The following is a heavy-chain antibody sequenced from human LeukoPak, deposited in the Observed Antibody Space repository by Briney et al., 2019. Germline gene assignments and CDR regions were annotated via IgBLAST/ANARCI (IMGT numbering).Heavy chain of an antibody. V-gene: IGHV1-18*01. CDR1: GYTFTSYG. D-gene: IGHD6-19*01. Sequence: ASVKVSCKASGYTFTSYGISWVRQAPGQGLEWMGWISAYNGNTNYAQKLQGRVTMTTDTSTSTAYMELRSLRSDDTAVYYCARDWFPSAYSSGWYRRVDYFDYWGQGTLVTVSS. CDR3: ARDWFPSAYSSGWYRRVDYFDY. J-gene: IGHJ4*02. CDR2: ISAYNGNT.